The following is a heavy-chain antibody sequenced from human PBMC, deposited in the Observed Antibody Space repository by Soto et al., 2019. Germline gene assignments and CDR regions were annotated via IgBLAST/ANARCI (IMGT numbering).Heavy chain of an antibody. J-gene: IGHJ6*02. CDR3: ARNGTYSSSISPYSGMDV. CDR2: IVPMFGTA. D-gene: IGHD6-6*01. Sequence: ASVKVSCKASGCTFANFIMNWVGQTAGQGREWMGGIVPMFGTATYAEKFKGRVTISATESTSTAYMELTSLRSEDTAVYYCARNGTYSSSISPYSGMDVWGQGTTVTVSS. V-gene: IGHV1-69*13. CDR1: GCTFANFI.